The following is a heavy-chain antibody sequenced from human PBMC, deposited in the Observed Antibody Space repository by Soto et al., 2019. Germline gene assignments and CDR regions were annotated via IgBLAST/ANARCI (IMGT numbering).Heavy chain of an antibody. CDR3: ATAGRHYYPSSDYFPSDGMDV. Sequence: XESLKVSWKCSGHSFTTYGIGLVLQMTGKGLEWMGIIYPGDSDTRYSPSFQGQVTISADKSISTAYLQWSSLKASDTAMYYCATAGRHYYPSSDYFPSDGMDVWGQGTTVTVSS. CDR2: IYPGDSDT. D-gene: IGHD3-22*01. V-gene: IGHV5-51*01. CDR1: GHSFTTYG. J-gene: IGHJ6*02.